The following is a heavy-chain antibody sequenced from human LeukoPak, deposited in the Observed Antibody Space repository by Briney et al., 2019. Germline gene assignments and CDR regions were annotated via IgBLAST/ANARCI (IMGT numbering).Heavy chain of an antibody. J-gene: IGHJ4*02. CDR3: ASSDFWSGCCDY. V-gene: IGHV4-38-2*02. D-gene: IGHD3-3*01. CDR2: IYHSGST. CDR1: GYSISSGYY. Sequence: SETLSLTCTVSGYSISSGYYWGWIRQPPGKGLEWIGSIYHSGSTYYNPSLKSRVTISVDTSKNQFSLKLSSVTAADTAVYYCASSDFWSGCCDYWGQGTLVTVSS.